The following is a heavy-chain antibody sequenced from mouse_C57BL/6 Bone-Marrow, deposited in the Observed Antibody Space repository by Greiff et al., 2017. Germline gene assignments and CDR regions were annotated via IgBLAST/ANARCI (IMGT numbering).Heavy chain of an antibody. J-gene: IGHJ3*01. Sequence: QVQLQQSGAELARPGASVKLSCKASGYTFTSYGISWVKQRTGPGLEWIGEIYPRSGNTYYNEKFKGKATLTADKSSSTAYMELRSLTSEDSAVYFCARARLRQRGWFAYWGQGTLVTVSA. V-gene: IGHV1-81*01. CDR2: IYPRSGNT. D-gene: IGHD2-4*01. CDR3: ARARLRQRGWFAY. CDR1: GYTFTSYG.